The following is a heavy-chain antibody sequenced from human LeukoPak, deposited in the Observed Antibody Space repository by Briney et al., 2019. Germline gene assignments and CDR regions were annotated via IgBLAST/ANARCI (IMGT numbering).Heavy chain of an antibody. Sequence: SETLSLTCTVSGGSISSGDYYWSWIRQPPGKGLEWIGYIYYSGSTYYNPSLKSRVTISVDTSKNQFSLKLSSVTAADTAVYYCARDGVWGSSHWFVPWGQGTLVTVSS. CDR3: ARDGVWGSSHWFVP. J-gene: IGHJ5*02. CDR1: GGSISSGDYY. V-gene: IGHV4-30-4*08. CDR2: IYYSGST. D-gene: IGHD3-16*01.